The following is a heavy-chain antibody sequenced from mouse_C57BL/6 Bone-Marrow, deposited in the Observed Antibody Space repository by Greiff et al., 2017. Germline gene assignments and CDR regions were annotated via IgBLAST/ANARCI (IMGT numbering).Heavy chain of an antibody. CDR1: GFTFSSYA. V-gene: IGHV5-4*01. CDR2: ISDGGSYT. D-gene: IGHD1-1*01. CDR3: ARGLLPYVMDY. J-gene: IGHJ4*01. Sequence: EVQLMESGGGLVKPGGSLKLSCAASGFTFSSYAMTWVRQTPEKRLEWVATISDGGSYTYYPDNVKSRFTISRANAKNNLYLQMSHLKSEDTAMYYCARGLLPYVMDYWGQGTSVTVSS.